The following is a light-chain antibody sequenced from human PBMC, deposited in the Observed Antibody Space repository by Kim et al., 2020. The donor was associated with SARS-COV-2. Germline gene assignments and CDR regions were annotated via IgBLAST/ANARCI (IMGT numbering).Light chain of an antibody. V-gene: IGKV1-39*01. J-gene: IGKJ2*01. Sequence: SASVGDRVTITCRASQIISDYLSWYQQKPGRAPNLLVFAASSLESGVPSRFIGSGSGTDFTLTISSLQPEDFATYFCQQSYGTPYTFGQGTKLEI. CDR3: QQSYGTPYT. CDR2: AAS. CDR1: QIISDY.